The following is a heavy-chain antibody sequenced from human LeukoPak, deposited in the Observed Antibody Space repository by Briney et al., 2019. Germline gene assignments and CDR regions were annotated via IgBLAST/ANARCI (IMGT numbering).Heavy chain of an antibody. J-gene: IGHJ4*02. CDR2: IGGSGGST. Sequence: GGSLRLSCAASGFTFSSYAMSWVRQAPGKGLEWVSSIGGSGGSTYYADSVKGRSTISRDTSKNTLYLQMNSLRVEDTAVYYCARDSSGPAYWGQGTLVTVSS. CDR1: GFTFSSYA. D-gene: IGHD6-19*01. V-gene: IGHV3-23*01. CDR3: ARDSSGPAY.